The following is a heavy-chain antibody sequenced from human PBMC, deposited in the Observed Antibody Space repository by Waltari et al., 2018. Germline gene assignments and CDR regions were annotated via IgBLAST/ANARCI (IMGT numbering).Heavy chain of an antibody. D-gene: IGHD6-13*01. J-gene: IGHJ1*01. CDR3: AKSSSWGKKYFQH. Sequence: EVQLVESGGGLVKPGGSLRLSCAASGFTFSSYSMNWVRQAPGKGLEWVSSISSSSSYIYYADSVKGRFTISRDNAKNSLYLQMNSLRAEDTAVYYCAKSSSWGKKYFQHWGQGTLVTVSS. CDR1: GFTFSSYS. V-gene: IGHV3-21*01. CDR2: ISSSSSYI.